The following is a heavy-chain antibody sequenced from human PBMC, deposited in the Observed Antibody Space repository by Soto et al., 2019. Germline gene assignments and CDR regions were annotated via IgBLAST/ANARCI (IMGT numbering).Heavy chain of an antibody. Sequence: SVKVSCKASGGTFSSYAISWVRQAPGQGLEWMGGIIPIFGTANYAQKFQGRVTMTADESTSTAYMELRSLRSDDTAVYYCARGVGSGSYYNQYNWFDPWGQGTLVTVSS. D-gene: IGHD3-10*01. CDR3: ARGVGSGSYYNQYNWFDP. CDR2: IIPIFGTA. CDR1: GGTFSSYA. V-gene: IGHV1-69*13. J-gene: IGHJ5*02.